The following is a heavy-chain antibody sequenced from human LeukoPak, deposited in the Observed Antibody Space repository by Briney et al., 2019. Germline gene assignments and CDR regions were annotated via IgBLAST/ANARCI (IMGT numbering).Heavy chain of an antibody. J-gene: IGHJ4*02. CDR3: ARNLYYYDSSGYYYY. V-gene: IGHV3-66*01. Sequence: GGSLRLSCAASGFTVSNNYVSWVRQAPGKGLEWVSAIYTGGSTYYAGSVKGRFTISRDNSKNTLYLQMNSLRAEDTAVYYCARNLYYYDSSGYYYYWGQGTLVTVSS. CDR2: IYTGGST. CDR1: GFTVSNNY. D-gene: IGHD3-22*01.